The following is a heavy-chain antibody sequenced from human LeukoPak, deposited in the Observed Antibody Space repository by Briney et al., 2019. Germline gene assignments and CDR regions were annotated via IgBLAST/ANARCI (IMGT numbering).Heavy chain of an antibody. CDR2: IASDGSGT. V-gene: IGHV3-74*01. CDR1: GFTFSSYW. J-gene: IGHJ4*02. D-gene: IGHD4-23*01. Sequence: GGSLRPSCAASGFTFSSYWMNWVRQAPGKGLVWVSRIASDGSGTTYADSVKGRFSISRDNAKNTLYLQMNSLRVEDTAVYYCARGRPHGNDYWGQGTLVTVSS. CDR3: ARGRPHGNDY.